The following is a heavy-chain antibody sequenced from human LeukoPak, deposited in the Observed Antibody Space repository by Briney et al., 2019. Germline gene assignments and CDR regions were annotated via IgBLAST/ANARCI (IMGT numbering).Heavy chain of an antibody. CDR1: GGSISSGDYY. D-gene: IGHD3-3*01. Sequence: SETLSLTCTVSGGSISSGDYYWSWIRQLPGTGLEWIGYIYYSGSTYYNPSLKSRVTISVDTSKNQFSLKLSSVTAADTAVYYCARGVGSRLRFLEWLLYQPDYWGQGTLVTVSS. J-gene: IGHJ4*02. CDR3: ARGVGSRLRFLEWLLYQPDY. V-gene: IGHV4-30-4*01. CDR2: IYYSGST.